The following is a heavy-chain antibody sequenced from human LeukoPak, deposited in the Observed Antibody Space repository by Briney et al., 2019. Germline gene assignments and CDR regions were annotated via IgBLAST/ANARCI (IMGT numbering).Heavy chain of an antibody. CDR1: GYTFTSYD. J-gene: IGHJ4*02. D-gene: IGHD3-3*01. CDR3: ARGRTTIFGVVIIRYYFDY. Sequence: GASVKVSCKGCGYTFTSYDINWVRQATGKGVEWMGWMNPNRGNTGYAQKFQGRVTMTRNTSISTAYMELSSLRSEDTAVYYCARGRTTIFGVVIIRYYFDYWGQGTLVTVSS. V-gene: IGHV1-8*01. CDR2: MNPNRGNT.